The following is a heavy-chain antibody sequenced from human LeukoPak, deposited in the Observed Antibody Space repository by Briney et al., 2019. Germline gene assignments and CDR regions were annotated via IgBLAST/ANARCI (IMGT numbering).Heavy chain of an antibody. V-gene: IGHV3-9*01. D-gene: IGHD6-13*01. CDR2: ISWNSGSI. J-gene: IGHJ5*02. CDR1: GFTFDDYA. Sequence: GGSLRLSCAASGFTFDDYAMHWVRQAPGKGLEWFSGISWNSGSIGYADSVKGRFTISRDNAKNSLYLQMNSLRAEDTAAYYCARDSTAAAGDNWFDPWGQGTLVTVSS. CDR3: ARDSTAAAGDNWFDP.